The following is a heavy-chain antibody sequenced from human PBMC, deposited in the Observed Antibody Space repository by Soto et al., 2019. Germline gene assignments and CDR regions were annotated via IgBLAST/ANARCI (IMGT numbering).Heavy chain of an antibody. CDR2: INSDGSKT. CDR3: ATVATNSYNWLDP. Sequence: GGSLRLSCAASGFTFSTFWMHWVRQAPGKGLVWVSRINSDGSKTTYAASVKGRFTISRDNAKNTVYLQMDSLRAEDTAVYYCATVATNSYNWLDPWAREPWSPSP. V-gene: IGHV3-74*01. J-gene: IGHJ5*02. CDR1: GFTFSTFW. D-gene: IGHD5-12*01.